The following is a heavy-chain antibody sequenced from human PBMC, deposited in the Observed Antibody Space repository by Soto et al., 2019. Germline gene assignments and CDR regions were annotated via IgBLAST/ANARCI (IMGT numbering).Heavy chain of an antibody. CDR2: INPGDSET. D-gene: IGHD3-9*01. J-gene: IGHJ4*02. CDR3: ARHPTYYDILSGYYFDY. Sequence: GESLKNSCKVSGYSFTSYWLAWVRQMPGKGLEWVAIINPGDSETKYRPSFEGQVIISADKSINTAYLQWSSLKASPTPMYYCARHPTYYDILSGYYFDYWGQGTKVTVSS. CDR1: GYSFTSYW. V-gene: IGHV5-51*01.